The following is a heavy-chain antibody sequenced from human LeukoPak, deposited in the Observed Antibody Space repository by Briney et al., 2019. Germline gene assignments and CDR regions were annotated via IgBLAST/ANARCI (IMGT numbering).Heavy chain of an antibody. Sequence: SETLSLTCTVSGGSISSGGYYWSWIRQHPGKGLEWIGYIYYSGSTYYNPSLRSRVTISVDTSKNQFSLKLSSVTAADTAVYYCARDPGHSSGWHRSRWGAFDIWGQGTMVTVSS. V-gene: IGHV4-31*03. D-gene: IGHD6-19*01. CDR1: GGSISSGGYY. CDR2: IYYSGST. J-gene: IGHJ3*02. CDR3: ARDPGHSSGWHRSRWGAFDI.